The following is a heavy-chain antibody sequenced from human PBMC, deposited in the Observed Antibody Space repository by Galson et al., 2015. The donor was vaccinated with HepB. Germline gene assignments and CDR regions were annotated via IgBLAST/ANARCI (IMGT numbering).Heavy chain of an antibody. Sequence: SVKVSCKASGYTFTNYYMHWVRQALGQGLEWMGIINPSGGSTSYAQKFQGRVTITADESTSTAYMELSSLRSEDTAVYYCASELGYCSGGSCYYGYYYGMDVWGQGTTGTVSS. J-gene: IGHJ6*02. D-gene: IGHD2-15*01. CDR3: ASELGYCSGGSCYYGYYYGMDV. V-gene: IGHV1-46*01. CDR1: GYTFTNYY. CDR2: INPSGGST.